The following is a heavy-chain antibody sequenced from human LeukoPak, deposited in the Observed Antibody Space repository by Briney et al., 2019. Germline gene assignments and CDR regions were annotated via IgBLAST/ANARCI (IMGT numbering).Heavy chain of an antibody. CDR1: GFPFSNYG. Sequence: GRSLRLSCAASGFPFSNYGMHWVRQAPGKGLEWVAVIWYDGSNKYYAESVKGRFTISRDNSKNTLYLQMNSLRAEDTAVYYCARVRWELEPPDYWGQGTLVTVSS. CDR3: ARVRWELEPPDY. J-gene: IGHJ4*02. V-gene: IGHV3-33*01. CDR2: IWYDGSNK. D-gene: IGHD1-26*01.